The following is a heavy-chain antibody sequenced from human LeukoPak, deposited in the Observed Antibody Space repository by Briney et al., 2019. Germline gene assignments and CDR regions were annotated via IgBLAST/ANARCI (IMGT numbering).Heavy chain of an antibody. V-gene: IGHV4-4*07. D-gene: IGHD2-2*01. CDR2: IYTSENT. Sequence: PSETLSLTCTVSGGSISSYYWSWIRQPAGKQLEWIGRIYTSENTNYNPSLKSRVTMSVDTSRNQFSLKLTSVTAADSAVYYCARTRCTSISCLAHDAFDIWGQGTMVTVSS. CDR1: GGSISSYY. CDR3: ARTRCTSISCLAHDAFDI. J-gene: IGHJ3*02.